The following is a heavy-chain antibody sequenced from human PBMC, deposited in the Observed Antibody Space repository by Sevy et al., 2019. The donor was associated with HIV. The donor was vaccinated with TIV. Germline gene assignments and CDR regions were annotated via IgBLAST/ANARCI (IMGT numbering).Heavy chain of an antibody. V-gene: IGHV1-2*06. CDR3: ARDLRRRGYSYGSFDY. D-gene: IGHD5-12*01. CDR2: INPKSGGS. Sequence: ASVKVSCKASGYTFTGQYIHWVRHAPGKGLEWMGRINPKSGGSNYAQEFQGRVTMTRDTSISTAYMELSGLTSDDTAVYYCARDLRRRGYSYGSFDYWGQGTLVTVSS. CDR1: GYTFTGQY. J-gene: IGHJ4*02.